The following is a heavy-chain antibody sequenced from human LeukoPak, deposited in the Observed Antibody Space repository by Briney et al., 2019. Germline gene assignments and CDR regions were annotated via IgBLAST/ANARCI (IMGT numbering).Heavy chain of an antibody. J-gene: IGHJ6*02. CDR2: ISYDGSNK. Sequence: GRSLRLSCAASGFTFSSYGMHWVRQAPGKGLEWVAVISYDGSNKYYADSVKGRFTISRDNSKNTLYLQMNSLRAEDTAVYYCTDGYNGGSGYYGMDVWGQGTTVTVSS. CDR3: TDGYNGGSGYYGMDV. D-gene: IGHD5-24*01. V-gene: IGHV3-30*03. CDR1: GFTFSSYG.